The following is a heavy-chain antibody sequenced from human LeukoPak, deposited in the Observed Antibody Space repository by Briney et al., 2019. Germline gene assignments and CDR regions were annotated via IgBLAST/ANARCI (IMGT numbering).Heavy chain of an antibody. D-gene: IGHD3-22*01. CDR3: ARGPDYYGSSGSIDY. CDR2: IYYSGST. V-gene: IGHV4-59*01. CDR1: GGSISSYY. J-gene: IGHJ4*02. Sequence: SETLSLTCTVSGGSISSYYWSWIRQPPGKGLEWVGYIYYSGSTNYNPSLKSRVTISVDTSKNQFSLKLSSVTAADTAVYYCARGPDYYGSSGSIDYWGQGTLVTVSS.